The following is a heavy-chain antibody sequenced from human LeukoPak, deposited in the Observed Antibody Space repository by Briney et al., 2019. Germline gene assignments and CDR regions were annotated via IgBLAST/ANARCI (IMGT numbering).Heavy chain of an antibody. Sequence: SQTLSLACTVSGGSISSGGYYWSWIRQPPGKGLEWIGYIYHSGSTYYNPSLKSRVTISVDRSKNQFSLKLSSVTAADTAVYYCARGLVVGATYPHFDYWGQGTLDTVSS. J-gene: IGHJ4*02. V-gene: IGHV4-30-2*01. CDR3: ARGLVVGATYPHFDY. D-gene: IGHD1-26*01. CDR2: IYHSGST. CDR1: GGSISSGGYY.